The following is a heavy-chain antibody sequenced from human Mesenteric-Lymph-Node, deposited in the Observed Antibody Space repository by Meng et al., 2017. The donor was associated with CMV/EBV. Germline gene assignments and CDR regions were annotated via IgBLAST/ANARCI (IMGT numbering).Heavy chain of an antibody. CDR2: IRYDGSNK. Sequence: GESLKISCAASGFTFSSHGMHWVRQAPGKGLEWVAFIRYDGSNKYYADSVKGRFTISRDNSKNTLHLQMNSLRAEDTAVYYCAKDRIQGYSYGYPSASYFDYWGQGTLVTRLL. D-gene: IGHD5-18*01. J-gene: IGHJ4*02. CDR1: GFTFSSHG. CDR3: AKDRIQGYSYGYPSASYFDY. V-gene: IGHV3-30*02.